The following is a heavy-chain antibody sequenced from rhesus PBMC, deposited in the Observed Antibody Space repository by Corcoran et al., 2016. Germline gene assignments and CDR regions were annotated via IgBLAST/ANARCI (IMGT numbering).Heavy chain of an antibody. V-gene: IGHV4-106*01. CDR1: GGSISDDYY. CDR3: ARVGEYSNYFDY. Sequence: QVQLQESGPGLVKPSETLSLTRAVSGGSISDDYYWSWIRQPPGKGLEWIGYIYGSGGGTHYNPSLKNRVTISIDTSKNQFSLRLSSVTAADAAVYYCARVGEYSNYFDYWGQGVLVTVSS. J-gene: IGHJ4*01. D-gene: IGHD4-23*01. CDR2: IYGSGGGT.